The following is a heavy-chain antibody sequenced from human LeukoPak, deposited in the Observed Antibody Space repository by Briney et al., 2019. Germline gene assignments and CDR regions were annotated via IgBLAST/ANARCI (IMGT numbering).Heavy chain of an antibody. CDR2: ISGSGTVT. CDR1: GFTVSNKY. V-gene: IGHV3-23*01. CDR3: AKDGWSMTASPRFLDY. Sequence: PGGSLRLSCVASGFTVSNKYMSWVRQAPGKGLEWVSGISGSGTVTYYADSVKGRFAISRDNSKNTLYLQINSLRAEDTAIYYCAKDGWSMTASPRFLDYWGQGTLVTVSS. J-gene: IGHJ4*02. D-gene: IGHD2-21*02.